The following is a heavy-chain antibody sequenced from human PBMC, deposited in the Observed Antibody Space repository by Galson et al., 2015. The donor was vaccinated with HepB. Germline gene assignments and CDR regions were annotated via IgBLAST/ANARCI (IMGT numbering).Heavy chain of an antibody. CDR2: IYYGGRT. Sequence: ETLSLTCAVSGVSISSSQYYWGWIRQSPKKGSEWIGSIYYGGRTYFSPSLQSRVAMSVDTSKNQLSLTLSSVTAADTAVYYCARPLVLNGRFYPGVGPFHIWGPGTMVTVS. D-gene: IGHD1-26*01. CDR1: GVSISSSQYY. V-gene: IGHV4-39*01. CDR3: ARPLVLNGRFYPGVGPFHI. J-gene: IGHJ3*02.